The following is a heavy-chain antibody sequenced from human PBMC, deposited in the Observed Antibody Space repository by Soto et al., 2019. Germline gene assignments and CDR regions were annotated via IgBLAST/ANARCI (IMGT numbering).Heavy chain of an antibody. Sequence: QVQLVQSGAEVKKPGASVKVSCKASGYTFTSYGISWVRQAPGQGLEWMGWISAYNGNTNYAQKLQGRVTMTTDTSKSTAYMELRSLRSDDTAVYYCARLGVGCSGGSCQRNNWFDPWGQGTLVTVSS. D-gene: IGHD2-15*01. CDR1: GYTFTSYG. V-gene: IGHV1-18*01. J-gene: IGHJ5*02. CDR3: ARLGVGCSGGSCQRNNWFDP. CDR2: ISAYNGNT.